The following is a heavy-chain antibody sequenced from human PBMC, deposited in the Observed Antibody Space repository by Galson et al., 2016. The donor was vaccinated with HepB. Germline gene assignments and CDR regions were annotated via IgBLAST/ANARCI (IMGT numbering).Heavy chain of an antibody. V-gene: IGHV4-39*01. D-gene: IGHD1-1*01. CDR3: ARHPRYNWNEGDYHYAMDV. Sequence: SETLSLTCTVSGGSISSTNYYWGWIRQPPGKGLEWIGSIYYSGSTYYNPSFKSRVTIFVDTSKKQVSLKLSSVTAADKAVYYCARHPRYNWNEGDYHYAMDVWGQGTTVTVSS. CDR1: GGSISSTNYY. CDR2: IYYSGST. J-gene: IGHJ6*02.